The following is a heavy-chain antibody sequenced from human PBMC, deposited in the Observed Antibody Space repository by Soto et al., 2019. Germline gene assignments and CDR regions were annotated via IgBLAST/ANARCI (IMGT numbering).Heavy chain of an antibody. D-gene: IGHD6-13*01. J-gene: IGHJ6*02. CDR1: GYSISSGYY. Sequence: PSETLSLTCAVSGYSISSGYYWGWIRQPPGKGLEWIGSIYHSGSTYYNPSLKSRVTISVDTSNKQFTLNLSSVTAADTAVYYCASVERQQWGSYGMDVWGQGTTVTVSS. CDR3: ASVERQQWGSYGMDV. CDR2: IYHSGST. V-gene: IGHV4-38-2*01.